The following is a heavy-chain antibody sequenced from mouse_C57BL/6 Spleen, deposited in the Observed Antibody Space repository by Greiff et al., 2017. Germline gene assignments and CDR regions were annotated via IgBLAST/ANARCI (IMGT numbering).Heavy chain of an antibody. V-gene: IGHV5-4*01. J-gene: IGHJ2*01. CDR1: GFTFSSYA. CDR2: ISDGGSYT. CDR3: ASEDY. Sequence: EVQGVESGGGLVKPGGSLKLSCAASGFTFSSYAMSWVRQTPEKRLEWVATISDGGSYTYYPDNVKGRFTISRDNAKNNLYLQMSHLKSEDTAMYYCASEDYWGQGTTLTVSS.